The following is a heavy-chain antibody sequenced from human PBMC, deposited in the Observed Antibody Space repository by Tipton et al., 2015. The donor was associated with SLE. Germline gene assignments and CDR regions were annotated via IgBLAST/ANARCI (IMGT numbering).Heavy chain of an antibody. D-gene: IGHD3-16*01. V-gene: IGHV3-48*03. Sequence: SLRLSCAASGFTFSSYEMNWVRQAPGKGLEWVSYISSSGSTIYYADSVKGRFTISRDNTRNSLYLQMNSVRAEDTAVYYCARDPRGLRYFDYWGRGTLVTVSS. CDR3: ARDPRGLRYFDY. J-gene: IGHJ4*02. CDR1: GFTFSSYE. CDR2: ISSSGSTI.